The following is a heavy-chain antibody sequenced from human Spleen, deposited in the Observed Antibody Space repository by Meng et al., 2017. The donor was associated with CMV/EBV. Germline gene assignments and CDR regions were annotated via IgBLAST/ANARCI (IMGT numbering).Heavy chain of an antibody. D-gene: IGHD2-2*02. V-gene: IGHV3-9*01. CDR3: GRASGVFCTSTNCYRGGTDV. J-gene: IGHJ6*02. CDR1: GFTFDDYA. CDR2: ISWNSGSI. Sequence: SLKISCAASGFTFDDYAMHWVRQTPGKGLEWVSGISWNSGSIGYADSVKGRFTISRDNAKNSLYLQMNSLRAEDTALYYCGRASGVFCTSTNCYRGGTDVWGQGTTVTVSS.